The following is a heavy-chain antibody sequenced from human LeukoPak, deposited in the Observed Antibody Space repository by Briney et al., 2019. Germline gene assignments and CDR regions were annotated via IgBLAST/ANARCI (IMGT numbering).Heavy chain of an antibody. V-gene: IGHV3-66*01. Sequence: GGSLRLSCAASGFTLSSNYMSWARQAPGKRLEWVSLIYGGSTYYADSVKGRFTISRDNSKNTLYLHMNSLRAEDTAVYYCAGGLGAFDIWGQGTMVTVSS. CDR1: GFTLSSNY. CDR2: IYGGST. CDR3: AGGLGAFDI. D-gene: IGHD3-16*01. J-gene: IGHJ3*02.